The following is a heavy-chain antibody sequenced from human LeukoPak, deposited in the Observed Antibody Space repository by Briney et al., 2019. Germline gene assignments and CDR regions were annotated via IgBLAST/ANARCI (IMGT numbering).Heavy chain of an antibody. Sequence: RGESLKISCKGSGYSFTSYCIGWVRQMPGKGLEWMGIIYPGDSDTRYSPSFQGQVTISADKSISTAYLQWSSLKASDTAMYYCARHPSGIPDYYYGMDVWGQGTTVTVSS. D-gene: IGHD3-10*01. J-gene: IGHJ6*02. V-gene: IGHV5-51*01. CDR3: ARHPSGIPDYYYGMDV. CDR1: GYSFTSYC. CDR2: IYPGDSDT.